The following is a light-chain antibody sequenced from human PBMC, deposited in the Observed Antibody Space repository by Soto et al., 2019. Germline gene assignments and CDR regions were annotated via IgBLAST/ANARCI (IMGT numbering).Light chain of an antibody. J-gene: IGKJ4*01. Sequence: DIQLTQSPSLLSASIGDRVTITCRASHDISTFLAWYQQKPGKAPKLLIYEASTLQSGVPSRFSGSGSGTDFTLTISSLQPEDFATYYCLQDYNYPLTFGGGTKVDIK. V-gene: IGKV1-9*01. CDR3: LQDYNYPLT. CDR2: EAS. CDR1: HDISTF.